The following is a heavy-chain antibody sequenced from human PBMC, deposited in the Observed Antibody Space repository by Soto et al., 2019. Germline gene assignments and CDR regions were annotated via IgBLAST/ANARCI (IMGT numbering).Heavy chain of an antibody. CDR1: AFTFSNYA. CDR2: ISGSGSET. D-gene: IGHD2-15*01. Sequence: GGSLRLSCAASAFTFSNYAVTWVRQAPGMWLEWVSTISGSGSETWYADSVKGRFTISRDNSKNTLYLQMNSLRVEDTAFYYCAKEEPCSRKCARGGHLSYWGRGXLVTVYS. J-gene: IGHJ4*02. CDR3: AKEEPCSRKCARGGHLSY. V-gene: IGHV3-23*01.